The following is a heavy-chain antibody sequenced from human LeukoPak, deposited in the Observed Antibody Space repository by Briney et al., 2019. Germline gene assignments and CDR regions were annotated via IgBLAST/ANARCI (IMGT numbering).Heavy chain of an antibody. CDR2: IIPIFGTA. CDR1: GGTFSSYA. D-gene: IGHD6-13*01. CDR3: ARDKDSSSWYMNAFDI. V-gene: IGHV1-69*13. Sequence: SVKVSCKASGGTFSSYAISWVRQAPGQGLEWMGGIIPIFGTANYAQKFQGRVTITADESTSTAYMELSSLRSEDTAVYYCARDKDSSSWYMNAFDIWGQGTMVAVSS. J-gene: IGHJ3*02.